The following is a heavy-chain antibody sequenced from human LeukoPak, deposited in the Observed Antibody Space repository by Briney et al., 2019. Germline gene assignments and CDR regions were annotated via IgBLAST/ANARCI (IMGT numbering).Heavy chain of an antibody. J-gene: IGHJ3*02. CDR3: ARSLKVSAALDVFDI. V-gene: IGHV3-21*01. CDR2: ISRSGGSI. Sequence: GGSLRLSCAASEFTFSSHSMNWVRQAPGKGLEWVSSISRSGGSIYYADSLKGRSTISRDNAKNSLYLQMNSLRAEDTAVYFCARSLKVSAALDVFDIWGQGTMVTVSS. D-gene: IGHD2-2*01. CDR1: EFTFSSHS.